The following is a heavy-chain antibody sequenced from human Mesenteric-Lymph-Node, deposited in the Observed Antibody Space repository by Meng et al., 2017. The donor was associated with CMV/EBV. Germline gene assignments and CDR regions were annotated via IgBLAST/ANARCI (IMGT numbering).Heavy chain of an antibody. CDR2: IDPSDSYT. Sequence: GSGYSLTSYWISWVRQMPGKGLEWMGRIDPSDSYTNYSPSFQGHVTISADKSISTAYLQWSSLKASDTAMYYCARQQAYSSSWLFDYWGQGTLVTVSS. V-gene: IGHV5-10-1*01. CDR1: GYSLTSYW. CDR3: ARQQAYSSSWLFDY. D-gene: IGHD6-13*01. J-gene: IGHJ4*02.